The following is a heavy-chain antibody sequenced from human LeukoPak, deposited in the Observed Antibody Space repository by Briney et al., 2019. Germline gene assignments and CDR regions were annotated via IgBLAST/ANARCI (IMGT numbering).Heavy chain of an antibody. V-gene: IGHV3-23*01. Sequence: PGGSLRLSCAASGFTFSSYAMSWVRQAPGKGLEWVSDISGSGGSTYYADSVKGRFTISRYNSKNTLYLQMNSLRAEDTAVYYCAKLIVVVIATRYYFDYWGQGTLVTVSS. CDR1: GFTFSSYA. CDR3: AKLIVVVIATRYYFDY. D-gene: IGHD2-21*01. J-gene: IGHJ4*02. CDR2: ISGSGGST.